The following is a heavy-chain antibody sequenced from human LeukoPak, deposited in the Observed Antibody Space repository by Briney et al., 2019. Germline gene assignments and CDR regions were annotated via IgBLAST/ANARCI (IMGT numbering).Heavy chain of an antibody. D-gene: IGHD3-10*01. Sequence: ASVKVSCKASGYTFTSYDINWVRQATGQGLEWMGWISAYNGNTNYAQKLQGRVTMTTDTSTSTAYMELRSLRSDDTAVYYCARHYTSGSYYADHWGQGTLVTVSS. J-gene: IGHJ4*02. CDR1: GYTFTSYD. CDR2: ISAYNGNT. CDR3: ARHYTSGSYYADH. V-gene: IGHV1-18*01.